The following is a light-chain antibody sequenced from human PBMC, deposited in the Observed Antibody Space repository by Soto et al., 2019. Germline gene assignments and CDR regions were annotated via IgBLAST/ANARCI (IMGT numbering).Light chain of an antibody. Sequence: QPVLTQSPSASASLGASVKLTCTLSSGHSSYAIAWHQLLPEKGPRFLMKLTSDGSHSKGDGIPDRFSGSSSGAERYLTISSLQSEDEADYYCQTWGTGINWVFGGGTQLTVL. CDR1: SGHSSYA. J-gene: IGLJ3*02. CDR3: QTWGTGINWV. CDR2: LTSDGSH. V-gene: IGLV4-69*01.